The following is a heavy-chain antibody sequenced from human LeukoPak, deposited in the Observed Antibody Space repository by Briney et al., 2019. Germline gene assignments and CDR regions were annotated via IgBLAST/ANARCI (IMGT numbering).Heavy chain of an antibody. CDR3: TRDKGYSWFAEWFDP. V-gene: IGHV3-49*04. CDR2: IRSKAHGGTT. CDR1: GFTFSSYA. D-gene: IGHD6-13*01. J-gene: IGHJ5*02. Sequence: PGGSLRLSCAASGFTFSSYAMSWVRQAPGKGPEWVGFIRSKAHGGTTEKAASLEGRFTISRDDSRNIVYLQMNSLKIEDTAIYYCTRDKGYSWFAEWFDPWGQGTLVTVSS.